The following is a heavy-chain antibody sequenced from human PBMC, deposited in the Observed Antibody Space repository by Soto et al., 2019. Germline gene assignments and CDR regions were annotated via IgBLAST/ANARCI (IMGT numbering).Heavy chain of an antibody. V-gene: IGHV4-30-2*01. CDR1: CVSISSGGYS. J-gene: IGHJ4*02. CDR3: ASESYSSGDPIFDY. Sequence: TLSLTCAVSCVSISSGGYSWSGIRHPPGKGLEWIGYIYHSGSTYYNPSLKSRVTISVDRSKNQFSLKLSSVTAADTAVYYCASESYSSGDPIFDYWGQGTLITVYS. CDR2: IYHSGST. D-gene: IGHD3-22*01.